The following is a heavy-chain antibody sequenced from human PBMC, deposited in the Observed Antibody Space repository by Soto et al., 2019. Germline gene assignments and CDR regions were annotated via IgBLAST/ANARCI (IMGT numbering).Heavy chain of an antibody. CDR2: ISGSGGST. V-gene: IGHV3-23*01. CDR3: AKDQIQLWFVSPLRDAFDI. D-gene: IGHD5-18*01. Sequence: QSGGSLRLSCAASGFTFSSYSMSWVRQAPGKGLEWVSAISGSGGSTYYADSVKGRFTISRDNSKNTLYLQMNSLRAEDTAVYYCAKDQIQLWFVSPLRDAFDIWGQGTMVTVSS. J-gene: IGHJ3*02. CDR1: GFTFSSYS.